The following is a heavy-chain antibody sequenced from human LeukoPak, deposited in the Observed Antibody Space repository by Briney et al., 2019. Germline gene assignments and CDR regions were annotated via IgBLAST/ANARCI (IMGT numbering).Heavy chain of an antibody. V-gene: IGHV4-59*01. Sequence: PSETLSLTCTVSGGSISSYYWSWIRQPPGKGLEWIGYIYYSGSTNYNPSLKSRVTISVDTSKNQFSLKLSSVTAADTAVYYCARGPLRGNRVGYFDYWGQGTLVTVSS. CDR2: IYYSGST. J-gene: IGHJ4*02. CDR3: ARGPLRGNRVGYFDY. D-gene: IGHD1-14*01. CDR1: GGSISSYY.